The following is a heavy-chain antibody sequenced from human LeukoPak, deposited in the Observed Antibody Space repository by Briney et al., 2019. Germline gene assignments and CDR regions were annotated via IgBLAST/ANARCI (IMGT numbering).Heavy chain of an antibody. J-gene: IGHJ5*02. Sequence: GASVNVSCKASGGTFSSYAISWVRQAPGQGLEWMGGIIPIFGTANYAQKFQGRVTITADESTSTAYMELSSLRSEDTAVYYCAHVLEWLLSAFDPWGQGTLVTVSS. D-gene: IGHD3-3*01. CDR3: AHVLEWLLSAFDP. V-gene: IGHV1-69*13. CDR1: GGTFSSYA. CDR2: IIPIFGTA.